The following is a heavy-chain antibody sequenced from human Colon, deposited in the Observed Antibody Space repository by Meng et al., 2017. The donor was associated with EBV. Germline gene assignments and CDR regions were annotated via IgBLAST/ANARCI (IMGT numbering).Heavy chain of an antibody. CDR3: MRDLLVLEKNEV. J-gene: IGHJ2*01. D-gene: IGHD1-1*01. V-gene: IGHV4-4*02. CDR2: IFHSGLT. CDR1: GGSIRSSNW. Sequence: VQLTGSGQGLVNPSEPLSLTCVVSGGSIRSSNWWGWVRQSPEKGLEWIGEIFHSGLTNYNPSLQSRVTISVDKSKNQFSLEVTSVTAADTAIYYCMRDLLVLEKNEVWGRGTLVTVSS.